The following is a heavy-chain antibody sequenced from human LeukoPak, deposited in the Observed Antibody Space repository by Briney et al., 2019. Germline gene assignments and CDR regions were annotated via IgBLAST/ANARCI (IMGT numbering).Heavy chain of an antibody. CDR2: ISSSGSTI. J-gene: IGHJ3*02. V-gene: IGHV3-48*03. CDR1: GFTFSSYE. D-gene: IGHD2-21*02. CDR3: ARDGDCGGACGNGFDI. Sequence: GGSLRLSCAASGFTFSSYEMNWVRQAPGKGLEWVSYISSSGSTIYYADSVKGRFTISRDNAKNSLYLQVNSLRAEDTAVYYCARDGDCGGACGNGFDIWGQGTMVTVSS.